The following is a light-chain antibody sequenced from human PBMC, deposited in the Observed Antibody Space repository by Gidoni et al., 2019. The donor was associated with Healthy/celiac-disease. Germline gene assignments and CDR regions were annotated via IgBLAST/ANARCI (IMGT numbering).Light chain of an antibody. CDR2: DVS. Sequence: QSALTQPRSVSGSPGQSVTISCTGTSSDVGGYNYVSWYQQHPGNAPKLMIYDVSKRPSGVPDRFSGSKSGNTASLTISGLQAEDEADYYCCSYAGSPYVFGTGTKVTVL. CDR3: CSYAGSPYV. CDR1: SSDVGGYNY. V-gene: IGLV2-11*01. J-gene: IGLJ1*01.